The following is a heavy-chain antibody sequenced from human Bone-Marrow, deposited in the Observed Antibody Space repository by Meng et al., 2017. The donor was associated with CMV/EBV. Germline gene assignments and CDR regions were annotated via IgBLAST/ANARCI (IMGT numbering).Heavy chain of an antibody. CDR3: ARQILQYLDY. V-gene: IGHV4-39*01. D-gene: IGHD4-11*01. J-gene: IGHJ4*02. CDR1: GGSISSSSYY. Sequence: SETLSLTCTVSGGSISSSSYYWGWIRQPPGKGLEWIGSIYYSGSTYYNPSLKSRVTISVDTSKNPFSLKLSSVTAADTAVYYCARQILQYLDYWGQGTLVTVSS. CDR2: IYYSGST.